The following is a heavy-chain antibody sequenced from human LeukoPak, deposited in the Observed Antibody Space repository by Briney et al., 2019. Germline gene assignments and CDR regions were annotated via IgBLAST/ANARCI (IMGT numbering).Heavy chain of an antibody. CDR1: GYTFTSYY. J-gene: IGHJ4*02. CDR2: ISAYNGNT. D-gene: IGHD5-12*01. Sequence: GASVKVSCKASGYTFTSYYMHWVRQAPGQGLEWMGWISAYNGNTNYAQKLQGRVTMTTDTSTSTAYMELRSLRSDDTAVYYCARSSGYDFDDYWGQGTLVTVSS. CDR3: ARSSGYDFDDY. V-gene: IGHV1-18*04.